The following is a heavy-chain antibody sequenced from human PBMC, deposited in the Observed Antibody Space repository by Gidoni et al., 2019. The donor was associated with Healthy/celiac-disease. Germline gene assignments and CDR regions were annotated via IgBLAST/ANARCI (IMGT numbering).Heavy chain of an antibody. J-gene: IGHJ6*03. CDR2: ISSSSSYT. D-gene: IGHD3-3*01. CDR1: GFTFRDYY. CDR3: AREAYYDFWSGNGCYMDV. Sequence: QVQLVESGGGLVKPGGSLRLSCAASGFTFRDYYMSWIRQAPGKGLEWVSYISSSSSYTNYADSVKGRFTISRDNAKNALYLQMNSLRAEDTAVYYCAREAYYDFWSGNGCYMDVWGKGTTVTVSS. V-gene: IGHV3-11*06.